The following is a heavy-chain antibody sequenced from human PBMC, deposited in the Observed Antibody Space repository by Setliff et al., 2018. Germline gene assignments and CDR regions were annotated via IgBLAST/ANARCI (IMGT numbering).Heavy chain of an antibody. D-gene: IGHD3-16*02. Sequence: TSETLSLTCAVYGGSFSGYYWSWIRQPPGKGLEWIGEINHSGSTNYNPSLKSRVTTSVDTSKNQFSLKLSSVTAADTAVYYCARGKVLYDYVWGSYRYEDYYYGMDVWGQGTTVTVSS. V-gene: IGHV4-34*01. CDR2: INHSGST. CDR1: GGSFSGYY. CDR3: ARGKVLYDYVWGSYRYEDYYYGMDV. J-gene: IGHJ6*02.